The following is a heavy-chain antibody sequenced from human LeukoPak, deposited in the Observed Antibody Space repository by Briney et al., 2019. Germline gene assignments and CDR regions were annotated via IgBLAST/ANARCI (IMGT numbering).Heavy chain of an antibody. Sequence: GASLRLSCVTSGFMFSTYAMSWVRQAPGKRLEWVSIISGSGERTYYADSVRGRFTVSRDNSKNTLYLQMKSLRAEDTAVYYCVSQSYSGSDNFYFHYWGQGTLVAVSS. CDR1: GFMFSTYA. J-gene: IGHJ4*02. CDR3: VSQSYSGSDNFYFHY. V-gene: IGHV3-23*01. CDR2: ISGSGERT. D-gene: IGHD1-26*01.